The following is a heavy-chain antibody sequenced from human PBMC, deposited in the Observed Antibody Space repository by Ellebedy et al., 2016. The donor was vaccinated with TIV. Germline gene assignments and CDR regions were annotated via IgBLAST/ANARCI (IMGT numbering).Heavy chain of an antibody. D-gene: IGHD3-16*01. V-gene: IGHV4-38-2*02. Sequence: SETLSLXCTVSGFSISGGYYWGWIRQTPGKGLEWLGSMYHSGSTYYNPSLKSRVTISVDTSKNQLSLKVTSVTVADTAIYFCARMRSYGFSTPGYWGQGTPVTVSS. CDR1: GFSISGGYY. CDR2: MYHSGST. J-gene: IGHJ4*02. CDR3: ARMRSYGFSTPGY.